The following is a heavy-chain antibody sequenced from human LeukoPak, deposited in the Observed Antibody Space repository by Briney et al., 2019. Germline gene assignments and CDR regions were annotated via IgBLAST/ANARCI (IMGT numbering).Heavy chain of an antibody. CDR2: IYYSGST. D-gene: IGHD3-22*01. V-gene: IGHV4-59*12. CDR3: ARDMYYYDSSGYYRFDY. J-gene: IGHJ4*02. Sequence: PSETLSLTCTVSGGSISSYYWSWIRQPPGKGLEWIGYIYYSGSTNYNPSLKSRVTISVDTSKNQFSLKLSSVTAADTAVYYCARDMYYYDSSGYYRFDYWGQGTLVTVSS. CDR1: GGSISSYY.